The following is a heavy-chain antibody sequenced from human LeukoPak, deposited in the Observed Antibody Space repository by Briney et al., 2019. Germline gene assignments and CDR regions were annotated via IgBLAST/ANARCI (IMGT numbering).Heavy chain of an antibody. CDR1: GLTFSDAW. Sequence: GGSLRLSCAVSGLTFSDAWMVWVRQAPGKGLEWVARISAGGTTHYAAPVNARFIASRDDSKATVYLQMNSLTTEDTAVYYCARGVQMSPPSPFDYWGQGTLVTVSS. V-gene: IGHV3-15*01. CDR3: ARGVQMSPPSPFDY. J-gene: IGHJ4*02. CDR2: ISAGGTT.